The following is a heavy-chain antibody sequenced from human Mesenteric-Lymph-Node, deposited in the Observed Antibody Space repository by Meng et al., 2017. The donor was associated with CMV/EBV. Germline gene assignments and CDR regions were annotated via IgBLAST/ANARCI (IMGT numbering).Heavy chain of an antibody. Sequence: GGSLRLSCAASGFTFSNYWMSWVRQAPGKGLEWVANIQQDGSDKFYVASVKGRFTISRDNAKNSLYLQMNGLRVEDTAVYYCAGADGYNYPFDYWGQGTLVTVSS. CDR3: AGADGYNYPFDY. CDR2: IQQDGSDK. D-gene: IGHD5-24*01. J-gene: IGHJ4*02. CDR1: GFTFSNYW. V-gene: IGHV3-7*01.